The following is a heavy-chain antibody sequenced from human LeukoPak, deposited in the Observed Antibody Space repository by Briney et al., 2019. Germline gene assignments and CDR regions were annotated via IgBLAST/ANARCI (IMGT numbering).Heavy chain of an antibody. Sequence: SVEVSCKASGCTFSSYAISWMRQAPGQGLEWMGGIIPIFGTANYAQKFQGRVTITTDESTSTAYMELSSLRSEDTAVYYCARGPGAYGGTKWDYWGQGTLVTVSS. D-gene: IGHD4-23*01. V-gene: IGHV1-69*05. CDR2: IIPIFGTA. J-gene: IGHJ4*02. CDR3: ARGPGAYGGTKWDY. CDR1: GCTFSSYA.